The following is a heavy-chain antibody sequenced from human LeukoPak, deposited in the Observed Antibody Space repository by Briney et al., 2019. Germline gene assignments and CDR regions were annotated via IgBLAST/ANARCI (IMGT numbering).Heavy chain of an antibody. CDR3: ARDMIILQS. J-gene: IGHJ5*02. V-gene: IGHV3-7*04. CDR2: IKQDGSEK. Sequence: GGSLRLSCLASGFIFSNYWMTWVRQAPGKGLEWVASIKQDGSEKYYVDSVKVRFTISRDNAKKSLYLQMNSLRAEDTAVYFCARDMIILQSWGQGTLVTVSS. CDR1: GFIFSNYW. D-gene: IGHD3-16*01.